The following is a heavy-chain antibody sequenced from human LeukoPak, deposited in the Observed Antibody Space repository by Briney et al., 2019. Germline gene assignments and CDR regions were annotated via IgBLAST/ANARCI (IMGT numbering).Heavy chain of an antibody. D-gene: IGHD2-8*02. Sequence: ATVKIACKSFGFTFTNYLLHWVRQAPGQGLEWVGRITPSVDTTNYAQKFRGRVTMTRDTSTSTVYMELSSLRSDDTAIYYCVREESGGYFDYWGQGTLVTVSS. V-gene: IGHV1-46*01. CDR2: ITPSVDTT. CDR3: VREESGGYFDY. J-gene: IGHJ4*02. CDR1: GFTFTNYL.